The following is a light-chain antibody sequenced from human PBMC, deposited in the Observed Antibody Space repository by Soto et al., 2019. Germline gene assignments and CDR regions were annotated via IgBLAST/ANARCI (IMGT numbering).Light chain of an antibody. CDR1: QSVLYSGNNKNY. Sequence: DIVMTQSPESLAVSLGERAIINCKSSQSVLYSGNNKNYLNWYQQKPGHPPKLLISWASTRESGVPDRFSGSGSRTEFTLTISSLQAEDVALYYCQQYYSSSYTFGQGTKLEI. J-gene: IGKJ2*01. V-gene: IGKV4-1*01. CDR2: WAS. CDR3: QQYYSSSYT.